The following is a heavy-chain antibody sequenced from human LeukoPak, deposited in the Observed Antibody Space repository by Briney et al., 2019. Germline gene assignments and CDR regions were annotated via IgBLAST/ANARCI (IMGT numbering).Heavy chain of an antibody. Sequence: PGGSLRLSCAAAGFTFSNFAMSWVRQAPGRGLEWVSAITGNGDTTYYPDSVKGRFTISTDISKNTLYLQMNSLRAEDTAVYYCATREATDQDDAFDIWGQGTMVTVSS. V-gene: IGHV3-23*01. J-gene: IGHJ3*02. D-gene: IGHD1-26*01. CDR1: GFTFSNFA. CDR3: ATREATDQDDAFDI. CDR2: ITGNGDTT.